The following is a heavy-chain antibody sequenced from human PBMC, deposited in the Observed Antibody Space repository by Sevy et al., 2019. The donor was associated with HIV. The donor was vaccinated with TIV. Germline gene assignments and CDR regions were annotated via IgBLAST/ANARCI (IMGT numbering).Heavy chain of an antibody. J-gene: IGHJ4*01. Sequence: ASVKVSCKASGYTFSSNGIAWVRQAPGQGLQWMGWIGVYNGNSKYAQNLQDRLTMTTDTSTSTAYMELKSQRSDDTAVYYCARVPTCYFGSGTYFDYWGHGTLVTVSS. CDR1: GYTFSSNG. D-gene: IGHD3-10*01. V-gene: IGHV1-18*01. CDR3: ARVPTCYFGSGTYFDY. CDR2: IGVYNGNS.